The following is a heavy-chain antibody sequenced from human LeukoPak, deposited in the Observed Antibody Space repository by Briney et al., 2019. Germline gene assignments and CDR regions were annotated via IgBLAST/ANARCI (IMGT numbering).Heavy chain of an antibody. CDR2: INPNSGGI. Sequence: GASVKVSCKASGYTFSDYSMHWVRQAPGQGLEWMGWINPNSGGIKYAQKFQGRVTMTRDTSISTAFMELSSLTSDDTAVYYCARLNSGSYFYFDYWGQGTLVTVSS. D-gene: IGHD1-26*01. V-gene: IGHV1-2*02. CDR3: ARLNSGSYFYFDY. CDR1: GYTFSDYS. J-gene: IGHJ4*02.